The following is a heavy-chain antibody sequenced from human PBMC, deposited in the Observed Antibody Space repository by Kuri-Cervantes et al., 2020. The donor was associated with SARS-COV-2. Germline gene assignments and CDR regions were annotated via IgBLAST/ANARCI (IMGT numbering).Heavy chain of an antibody. V-gene: IGHV3-21*01. CDR1: GFTFSSYS. CDR2: ISSSSSYI. Sequence: GGSLRLSCAASGFTFSSYSMNWVRQAPGKGLEWVSSISSSSSYIYYADSVKGRFTIPRDNAKNSLYLQMNSLRAEDTAVYYCARDPFRYYYYMDVWGKGTTVTVSS. D-gene: IGHD2/OR15-2a*01. J-gene: IGHJ6*03. CDR3: ARDPFRYYYYMDV.